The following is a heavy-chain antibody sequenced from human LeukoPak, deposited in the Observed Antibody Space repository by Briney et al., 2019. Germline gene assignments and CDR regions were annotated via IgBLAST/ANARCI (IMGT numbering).Heavy chain of an antibody. D-gene: IGHD3-3*01. CDR2: IRYDGSNK. J-gene: IGHJ3*02. V-gene: IGHV3-30*02. CDR1: GFTFSSYG. Sequence: GGSLRLSCAASGFTFSSYGMHWVRQAPGKGLEWVAFIRYDGSNKYYADSVKGRFTISRDNSKNTLYLQMNSLRAEDTAVYYCAKVEYDFWSGYYLTDDAFDIWGQGTMVTVSS. CDR3: AKVEYDFWSGYYLTDDAFDI.